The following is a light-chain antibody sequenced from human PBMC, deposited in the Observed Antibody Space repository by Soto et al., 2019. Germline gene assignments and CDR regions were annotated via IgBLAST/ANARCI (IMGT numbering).Light chain of an antibody. V-gene: IGKV1-27*01. Sequence: DIQMTQSASCLSASVGDRVTITSRTSQGISNYLAWYQQKPGKVPKVLIYAASTLQSGVPSRFSGSGSGTDFTLTISSLQPEDVATYYCQKYNSAPWTFGQGTKVEIK. CDR3: QKYNSAPWT. CDR1: QGISNY. J-gene: IGKJ1*01. CDR2: AAS.